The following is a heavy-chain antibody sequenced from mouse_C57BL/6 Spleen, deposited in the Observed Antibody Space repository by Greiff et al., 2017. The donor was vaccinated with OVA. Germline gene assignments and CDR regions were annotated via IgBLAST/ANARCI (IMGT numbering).Heavy chain of an antibody. CDR2: ISYDGSN. Sequence: EVKLQESGPGLVKPSQSLSLTCSVTGYSITSGYYWNWIRQFPGNKLEWMGYISYDGSNNYNPSLKNRISITRDTSKNQFFLKLNSVTTEDTATYYCTRGSNYEGFAYWGQGTLVTVSA. D-gene: IGHD2-5*01. CDR3: TRGSNYEGFAY. V-gene: IGHV3-6*01. CDR1: GYSITSGYY. J-gene: IGHJ3*01.